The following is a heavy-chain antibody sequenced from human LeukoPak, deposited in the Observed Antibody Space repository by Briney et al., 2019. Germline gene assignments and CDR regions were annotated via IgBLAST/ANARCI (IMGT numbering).Heavy chain of an antibody. Sequence: SETLSLTCTVSGGSISRFRWSWIRQPPGKGLEWIGLVSESGSDHYNPSLKSRITIAADTSKNQFSLGLTSVTVADTAVYYCASDSSGQFHPYHWGQGTLITVSS. CDR2: VSESGSD. CDR1: GGSISRFR. D-gene: IGHD3-22*01. J-gene: IGHJ4*02. CDR3: ASDSSGQFHPYH. V-gene: IGHV4-59*08.